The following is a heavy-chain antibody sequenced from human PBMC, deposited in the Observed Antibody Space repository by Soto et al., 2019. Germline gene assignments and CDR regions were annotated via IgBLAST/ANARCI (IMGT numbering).Heavy chain of an antibody. CDR3: ERDGLLFSGPYRPSRFDY. Sequence: LKLSLVACGFTLSDYWMRSVRQAPGKGREWVGNIKHDTSEAHYADSVKGRFTITRDNIKNFLFLQMNGLRSDDTASYYCERDGLLFSGPYRPSRFDYWVLGTLVTVSS. CDR2: IKHDTSEA. J-gene: IGHJ4*01. D-gene: IGHD3-16*02. CDR1: GFTLSDYW. V-gene: IGHV3-7*03.